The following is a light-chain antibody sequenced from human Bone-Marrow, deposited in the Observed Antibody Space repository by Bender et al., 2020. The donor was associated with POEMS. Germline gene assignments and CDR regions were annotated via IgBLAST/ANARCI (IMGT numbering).Light chain of an antibody. J-gene: IGLJ3*02. Sequence: QSALTQPASVSESPGQSITISCAGTSSDVGAYNYVSWYQQHPGKAPKLMIFDVSKRPSGVSNRFSGSKSGNTASLTISGLRAEDEADYYCSSYAASNSVVFGGGTKLTVL. CDR1: SSDVGAYNY. CDR3: SSYAASNSVV. V-gene: IGLV2-14*03. CDR2: DVS.